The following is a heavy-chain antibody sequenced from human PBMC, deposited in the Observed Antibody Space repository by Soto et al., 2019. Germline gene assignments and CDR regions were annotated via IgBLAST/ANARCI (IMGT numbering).Heavy chain of an antibody. Sequence: GGSLRLSCAASGFTFSNYAMSWVRQAPGKGLEWVSTISGGGGNTYYADSVKGRFTISRDNSKNTLYLQMNSLRAEDTAVYYCAKVVPLAYYYAMDVWGQATTVTVSS. CDR1: GFTFSNYA. J-gene: IGHJ6*02. V-gene: IGHV3-23*01. CDR2: ISGGGGNT. CDR3: AKVVPLAYYYAMDV.